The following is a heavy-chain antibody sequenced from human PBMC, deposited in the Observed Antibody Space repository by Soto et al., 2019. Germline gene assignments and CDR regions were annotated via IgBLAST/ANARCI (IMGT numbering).Heavy chain of an antibody. D-gene: IGHD6-19*01. CDR3: ARGGTGYSSGWYEGMYYFDY. CDR1: GFTFSSYD. CDR2: IGTAGDT. J-gene: IGHJ4*02. Sequence: EVQLVESGGGLVQPGGSLRLSCAASGFTFSSYDMHWVRQATGKGLEWVSAIGTAGDTYYPGSVKGRFTISRENAKNSLYLQMNSLRAGDTAVYYCARGGTGYSSGWYEGMYYFDYGGQGTLVTVSS. V-gene: IGHV3-13*01.